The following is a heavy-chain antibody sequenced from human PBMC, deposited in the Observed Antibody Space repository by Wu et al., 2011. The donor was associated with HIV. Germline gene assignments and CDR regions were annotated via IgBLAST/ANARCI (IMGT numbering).Heavy chain of an antibody. CDR1: GGTFSSYA. CDR2: IIPIFGTA. J-gene: IGHJ6*02. D-gene: IGHD3-10*01. V-gene: IGHV1-69*05. Sequence: QVRLVQSGAELRKPGSSVRVSCKASGGTFSSYAISWVRQAPGQGLEWMGGIIPIFGTANYTQKFQGRVTITTDESTSTVYMELSSLRSEDTALYYCARRRSTFSGCYSPSYFYYHMDVWGQGTTVTVS. CDR3: ARRRSTFSGCYSPSYFYYHMDV.